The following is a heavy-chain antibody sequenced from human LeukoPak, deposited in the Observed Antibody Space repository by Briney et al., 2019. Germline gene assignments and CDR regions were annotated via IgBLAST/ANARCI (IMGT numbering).Heavy chain of an antibody. D-gene: IGHD3-9*01. V-gene: IGHV3-21*01. CDR1: GFTFSSYS. CDR3: ARVGHEKSYDILTGYSPPLYYFDY. J-gene: IGHJ4*02. CDR2: SSSSSSST. Sequence: GGSLRLSCAASGFTFSSYSMNWVRQAPGKGLEWVSSSSSSSSSTYYADSVKGRFTISRDNAKNSLYIKMNSLRAEDTAVYYCARVGHEKSYDILTGYSPPLYYFDYWGQGTLVTVSS.